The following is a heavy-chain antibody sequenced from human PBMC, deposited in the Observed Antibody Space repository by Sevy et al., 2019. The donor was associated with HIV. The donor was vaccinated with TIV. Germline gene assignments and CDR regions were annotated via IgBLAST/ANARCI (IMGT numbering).Heavy chain of an antibody. CDR2: VYPNSGGT. CDR3: ARDAGGGTTNSGMDV. D-gene: IGHD1-7*01. CDR1: GYTFTGDY. Sequence: ASVKVSCKASGYTFTGDYLHWVRQAPGQGLEWMGRVYPNSGGTNYAQKFQDRVTMTRDTSISTAYMELNRLRSDDTAVYYCARDAGGGTTNSGMDVWGQGTTVIVSS. J-gene: IGHJ6*02. V-gene: IGHV1-2*06.